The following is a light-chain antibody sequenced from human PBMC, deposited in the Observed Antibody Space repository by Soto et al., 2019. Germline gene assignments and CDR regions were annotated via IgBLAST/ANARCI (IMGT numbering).Light chain of an antibody. CDR3: QQYNNWPRT. J-gene: IGKJ1*01. CDR1: QSVSRN. CDR2: GAS. Sequence: EIVMTQSRATLSVSPGERATLSCRASQSVSRNLAWYQQKPGQAPRLLIYGASTRATGIPARFSGSGSGTEFTLTISSLQSEDFAFYYCQQYNNWPRTFGQGTKVDIK. V-gene: IGKV3-15*01.